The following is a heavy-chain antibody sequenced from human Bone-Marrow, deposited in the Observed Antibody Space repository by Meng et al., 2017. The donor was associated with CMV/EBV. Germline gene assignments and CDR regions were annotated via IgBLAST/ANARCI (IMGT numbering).Heavy chain of an antibody. V-gene: IGHV3-30*02. CDR2: IRYDGSNK. D-gene: IGHD4-17*01. CDR1: GFTFSSYG. CDR3: AKVAITTVTKKLPYYFDY. J-gene: IGHJ4*02. Sequence: GGSLRLSCAASGFTFSSYGMHWVRQAPGKGLEWVAFIRYDGSNKYYADSVKGRVTISRDNSKNTLYLQMNSLRAEDTAVYYCAKVAITTVTKKLPYYFDYWGQGKLVTVAS.